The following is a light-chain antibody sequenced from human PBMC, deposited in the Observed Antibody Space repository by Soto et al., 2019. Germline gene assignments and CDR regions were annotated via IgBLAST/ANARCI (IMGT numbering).Light chain of an antibody. J-gene: IGLJ1*01. V-gene: IGLV2-11*01. CDR1: NSDVGGYNY. CDR2: DVT. CDR3: CSYAGGNLYV. Sequence: QSALTQPRSVSGSPRQSVSISCTGTNSDVGGYNYVSWYQQHPAKAPRLIIYDVTNRPSGVPDRFSGSKSGNTASLTISGLHADDEADYYCCSYAGGNLYVFGTGTKGTVL.